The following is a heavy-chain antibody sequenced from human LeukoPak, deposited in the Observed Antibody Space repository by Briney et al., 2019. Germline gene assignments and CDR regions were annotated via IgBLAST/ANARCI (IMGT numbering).Heavy chain of an antibody. J-gene: IGHJ4*02. CDR3: ARRGRNSSGWQDYL. D-gene: IGHD6-25*01. V-gene: IGHV4-59*01. CDR2: IYHTGST. Sequence: SETLSLTCTVSGASISSYYWSWIRQPPGKGLEWLANIYHTGSTNYNPSLSSRVTISIDTAKNQFSLKLTSVTAADTAVYYCARRGRNSSGWQDYLWGQGTLVTVSS. CDR1: GASISSYY.